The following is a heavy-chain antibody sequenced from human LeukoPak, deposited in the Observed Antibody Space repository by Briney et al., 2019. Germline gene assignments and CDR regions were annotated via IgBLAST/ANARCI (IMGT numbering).Heavy chain of an antibody. CDR2: INHSGST. D-gene: IGHD6-13*01. V-gene: IGHV4-34*01. CDR1: GGSISGNY. Sequence: PSETLSLTCAVYGGSISGNYWSWIRQPAGKGVEWIGEINHSGSTNYNPSLKSRVTISVDTSKNQFSLKLSSVTAADTAVYYCATTLKAAASYWGQGTLVTVSS. J-gene: IGHJ4*02. CDR3: ATTLKAAASY.